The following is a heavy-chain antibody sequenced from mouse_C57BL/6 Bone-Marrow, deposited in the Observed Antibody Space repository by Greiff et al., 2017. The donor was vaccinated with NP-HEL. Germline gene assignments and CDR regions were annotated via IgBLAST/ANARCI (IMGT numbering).Heavy chain of an antibody. CDR1: GYTFTDYY. V-gene: IGHV1-76*01. J-gene: IGHJ2*01. D-gene: IGHD2-4*01. CDR3: ARHYEFDY. CDR2: IYPGSGNT. Sequence: VQLQQSGAELVRPGASVKLSCKASGYTFTDYYINWVKQRPGQGLEWIARIYPGSGNTYYNEKFKGKATLTAEKSSSTAYMQLSSLTSEDSAVYFYARHYEFDYWGQGTTLTVSS.